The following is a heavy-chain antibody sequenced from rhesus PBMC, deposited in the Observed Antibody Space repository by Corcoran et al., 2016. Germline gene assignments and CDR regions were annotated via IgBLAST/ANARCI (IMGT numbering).Heavy chain of an antibody. CDR1: GASINSDYYF. CDR2: IPFSGYT. D-gene: IGHD6-13*01. J-gene: IGHJ5-1*01. CDR3: ARRVAGGQERSRFDV. Sequence: QVHLQESGPGLVKPSETPSLTCAVPGASINSDYYFWNWIRQPPGKGLEWIGYIPFSGYTTYNPSLKSRVTISRDTSKNQFSLKLNSVTAADTAVYYCARRVAGGQERSRFDVWGAGVLVTVSS. V-gene: IGHV4-122*02.